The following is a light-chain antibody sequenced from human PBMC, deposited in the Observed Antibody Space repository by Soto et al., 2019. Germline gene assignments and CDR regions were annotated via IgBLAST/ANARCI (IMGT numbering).Light chain of an antibody. CDR1: QSVSSN. CDR3: QQYNNWPLT. J-gene: IGKJ4*01. Sequence: EIVMTQSQATLSVSPGYRATLSCRASQSVSSNLAWYQQKPGQAPRLLIYGASTRATGIPARFSGSGSGTEFTLTISSLQSEDFAVYYCQQYNNWPLTFGGGPKVDI. V-gene: IGKV3D-15*01. CDR2: GAS.